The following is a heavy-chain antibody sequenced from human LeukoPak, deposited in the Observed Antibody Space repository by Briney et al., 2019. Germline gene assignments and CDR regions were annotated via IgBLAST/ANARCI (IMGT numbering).Heavy chain of an antibody. Sequence: GGSLRLSCAASGFTFSSYGMHWVRQAPGKGLGWVAVISYDGSNKYYADSVKGRFTISRDNSKNTLYLQMNSLRAEDTAVYYCAKEEEMATIHYYYYGMDVWGQGTTVTVSS. CDR2: ISYDGSNK. J-gene: IGHJ6*02. D-gene: IGHD5-24*01. CDR1: GFTFSSYG. CDR3: AKEEEMATIHYYYYGMDV. V-gene: IGHV3-30*18.